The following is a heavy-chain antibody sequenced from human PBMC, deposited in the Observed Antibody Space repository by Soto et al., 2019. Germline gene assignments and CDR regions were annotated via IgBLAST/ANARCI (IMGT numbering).Heavy chain of an antibody. V-gene: IGHV2-5*02. CDR1: GFSLSTSGVG. CDR3: AHREYGSGSYYNCWFDP. CDR2: IYWDDDK. Sequence: QITLKESGPTLVQPTQTLTLTCTFSGFSLSTSGVGVGWIRQPPGKALEWLALIYWDDDKRYSPSLKSTLTITKDTSKNQVVLTMTNMDTVDTATYYCAHREYGSGSYYNCWFDPWGQGTLVTVSS. D-gene: IGHD3-10*01. J-gene: IGHJ5*02.